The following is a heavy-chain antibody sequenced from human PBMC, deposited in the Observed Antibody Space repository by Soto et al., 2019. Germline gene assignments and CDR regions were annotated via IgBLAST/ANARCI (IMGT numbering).Heavy chain of an antibody. CDR3: TTVRVGATPIHYYYGMDV. J-gene: IGHJ6*02. Sequence: GGSLRLSCAASGFTFSNAWMNWVRQAPGKGLEWVGRIKSKTDGGTTDYAAPVKGRFTISRDDSKNTLYLQMNSLKTEDTAVYYCTTVRVGATPIHYYYGMDVWGQGTTVTVSS. V-gene: IGHV3-15*07. CDR2: IKSKTDGGTT. CDR1: GFTFSNAW. D-gene: IGHD1-26*01.